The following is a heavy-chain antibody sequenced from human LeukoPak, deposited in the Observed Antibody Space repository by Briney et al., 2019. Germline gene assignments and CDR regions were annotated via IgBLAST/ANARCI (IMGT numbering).Heavy chain of an antibody. CDR1: GFTFDDYG. J-gene: IGHJ6*03. V-gene: IGHV3-20*04. CDR2: INWNGGST. D-gene: IGHD3-10*01. Sequence: GGSLRLSCAASGFTFDDYGMSWVRQAPGKGLEWVSGINWNGGSTGYADSVKGRFTISRDNAKNSLYLQMNSLRAEDTAVYYCARDRGLEIEVRGVIFHYYYYMDVWGKGTTVTVSS. CDR3: ARDRGLEIEVRGVIFHYYYYMDV.